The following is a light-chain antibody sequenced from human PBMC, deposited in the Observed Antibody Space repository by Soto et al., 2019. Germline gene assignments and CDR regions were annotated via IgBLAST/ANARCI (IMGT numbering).Light chain of an antibody. Sequence: EIVLTQSPVTLSLSQVERATLSFMASQTVSSRFLAWYQQKPGQAPRLLIYGALSRATGIPDRFSGSGSGTDFTLTISRLEPGDFAVYYCHQYDSSPTCGQGTRREIK. CDR2: GAL. V-gene: IGKV3-20*01. CDR1: QTVSSRF. J-gene: IGKJ5*01. CDR3: HQYDSSPT.